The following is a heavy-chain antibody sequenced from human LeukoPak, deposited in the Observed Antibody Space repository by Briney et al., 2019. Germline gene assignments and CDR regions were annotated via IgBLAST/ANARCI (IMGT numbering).Heavy chain of an antibody. D-gene: IGHD2-15*01. CDR2: ISAYNGNT. V-gene: IGHV1-18*01. CDR3: ARDCSGGSCYFDY. J-gene: IGHJ4*02. CDR1: GYTFTSYG. Sequence: GASVKVSCKASGYTFTSYGISWVRQAPGQGLEWMGWISAYNGNTNYAQKLQGRVTMTTDTSTSTAYTELRSLRSDDTAVYYCARDCSGGSCYFDYWGQGTLVTVSS.